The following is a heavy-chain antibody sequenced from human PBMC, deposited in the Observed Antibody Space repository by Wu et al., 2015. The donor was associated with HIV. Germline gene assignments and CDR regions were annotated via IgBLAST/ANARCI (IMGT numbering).Heavy chain of an antibody. CDR3: ARDVSGTGFDY. CDR1: GYTFTGYY. D-gene: IGHD1-26*01. Sequence: QVQLVQSGAEVKKPGASVKVSCQASGYTFTGYYMHWVRQAPGQGLEWMGWINPYIGGTNYAQKFQSRVTMTRDTSISTVYMELNRLRFDDTAVYYCARDVSGTGFDYWGQGTLV. V-gene: IGHV1-2*02. J-gene: IGHJ4*02. CDR2: INPYIGGT.